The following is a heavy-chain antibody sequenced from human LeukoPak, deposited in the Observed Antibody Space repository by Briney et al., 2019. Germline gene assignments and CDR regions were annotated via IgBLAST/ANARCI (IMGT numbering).Heavy chain of an antibody. CDR2: MNPNSGNT. Sequence: GASVKVSCKAPGYTFTSYDINWVRQATGQGLEWMGWMNPNSGNTGYAQKFQGRVTMTRNTSISTAYMELSSLRSEDTAVYYCARDRSGSYYSDYYYYMDVWGKGTTVTVSS. J-gene: IGHJ6*03. D-gene: IGHD1-26*01. CDR3: ARDRSGSYYSDYYYYMDV. CDR1: GYTFTSYD. V-gene: IGHV1-8*01.